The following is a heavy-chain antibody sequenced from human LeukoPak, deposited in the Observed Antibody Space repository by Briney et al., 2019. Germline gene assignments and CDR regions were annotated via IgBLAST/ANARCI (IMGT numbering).Heavy chain of an antibody. CDR3: AREGGFRSFYYFDY. CDR2: ISYDGTNK. V-gene: IGHV3-30*03. J-gene: IGHJ4*02. CDR1: GFTFRSYG. Sequence: GGSLRLSCAVSGFTFRSYGMHWVRQAPGKGLEWVAVISYDGTNKYYADSVRGRFTISRDNSKNTLYLQMNSLRAEDTAVYYCAREGGFRSFYYFDYWGQGTLVTVSS. D-gene: IGHD6-6*01.